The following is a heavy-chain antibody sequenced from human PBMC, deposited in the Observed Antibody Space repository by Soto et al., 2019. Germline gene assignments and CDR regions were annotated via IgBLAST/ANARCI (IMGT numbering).Heavy chain of an antibody. CDR3: ARANRLMGAFDI. D-gene: IGHD2-8*01. V-gene: IGHV4-31*03. Sequence: QVQLQESGPGLVKPSQTLSLTCTVSGGSISSGGYYWSWIRQHPGKGLEWIGYIYYSGSTYYNPSLKSRVXIXVXXSKNQFSLKLSSVTAADTAVYYCARANRLMGAFDIWGQGTMVTVSS. CDR1: GGSISSGGYY. J-gene: IGHJ3*02. CDR2: IYYSGST.